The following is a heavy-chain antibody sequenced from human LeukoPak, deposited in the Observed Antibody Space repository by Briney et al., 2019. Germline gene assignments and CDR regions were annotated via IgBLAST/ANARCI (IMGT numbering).Heavy chain of an antibody. D-gene: IGHD5-18*01. J-gene: IGHJ6*02. CDR2: IIPILGIA. CDR3: ARGYSYLGMDV. CDR1: GGTFSSYA. Sequence: GASVNVSCKASGGTFSSYAISWVRQAPGQGLEWMGRIIPILGIANYAQKFQGRVTITADKSTSTAYVELSSLRSEDTAVYYCARGYSYLGMDVWGQGTTVTVSS. V-gene: IGHV1-69*04.